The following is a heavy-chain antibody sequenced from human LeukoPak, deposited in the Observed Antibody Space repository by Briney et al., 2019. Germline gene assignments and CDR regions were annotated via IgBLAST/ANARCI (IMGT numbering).Heavy chain of an antibody. V-gene: IGHV3-9*01. CDR3: AKSGSGELGFGY. CDR2: ISWNGGSI. J-gene: IGHJ4*02. Sequence: PGGSLRLSCEASGFTFDDYAMHWVRQAPGKGLEWVSGISWNGGSIGYADSVKGRFTISRDNAKKSLYLQMNSLRAEDTALYYCAKSGSGELGFGYWGQGTLVTVSS. CDR1: GFTFDDYA. D-gene: IGHD6-6*01.